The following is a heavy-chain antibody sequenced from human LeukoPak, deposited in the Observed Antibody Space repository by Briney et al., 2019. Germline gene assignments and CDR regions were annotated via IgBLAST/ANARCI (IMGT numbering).Heavy chain of an antibody. J-gene: IGHJ4*02. CDR1: GLTFSSYE. CDR2: ISSSGTTI. Sequence: GGSLRLSCAASGLTFSSYEMNWVRQAPGKGLEWVSYISSSGTTIYYADSVKGRFTISRDNAKNSLYLQMNSLRAEDTAVYYCARDSGPEYSSSWYGYWGQGTLVTVSS. D-gene: IGHD6-13*01. CDR3: ARDSGPEYSSSWYGY. V-gene: IGHV3-48*03.